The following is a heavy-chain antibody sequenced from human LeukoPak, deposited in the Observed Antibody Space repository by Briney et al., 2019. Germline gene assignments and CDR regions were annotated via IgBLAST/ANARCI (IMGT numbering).Heavy chain of an antibody. CDR1: GGSFSGYY. CDR3: ARRLVVVPAAMPVNWFDP. V-gene: IGHV4-34*01. D-gene: IGHD2-2*01. J-gene: IGHJ5*02. CDR2: INHSGST. Sequence: SETLSLTCTVYGGSFSGYYWSWIRQPPGKGLEWIGEINHSGSTNYNPSLKSRVTISVDTSKNQFSLKLSSVTAADTAVYYCARRLVVVPAAMPVNWFDPWGQGTLVTVSS.